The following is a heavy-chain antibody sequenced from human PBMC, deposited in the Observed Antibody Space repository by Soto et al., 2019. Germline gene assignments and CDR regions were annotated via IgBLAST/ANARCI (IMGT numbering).Heavy chain of an antibody. CDR1: GFMFSAYW. CDR3: AREFCSGGNCYTYYFDP. Sequence: PGGSLRLSCAASGFMFSAYWMSWVRQAPGKGLEWVANIHGDGGKIYYVDSVKGRFTISRDNAKSTLFLQMNSLRDEDTAVYYCAREFCSGGNCYTYYFDPWGQGIPVTVSS. J-gene: IGHJ5*02. CDR2: IHGDGGKI. D-gene: IGHD2-15*01. V-gene: IGHV3-7*01.